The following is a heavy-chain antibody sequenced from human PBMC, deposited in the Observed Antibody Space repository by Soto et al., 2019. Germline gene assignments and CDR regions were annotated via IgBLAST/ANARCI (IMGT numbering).Heavy chain of an antibody. CDR3: AKGGYYGSGSWLVDP. CDR2: INHSGST. V-gene: IGHV4-34*09. CDR1: GGSFSGYY. J-gene: IGHJ5*02. D-gene: IGHD3-10*01. Sequence: SETLSLTCAVYGGSFSGYYWSWIRQPPGKGLEWIGEINHSGSTNYNPSLKSRVAISVDTSNNQFSLELNSMTAADTAMYFCAKGGYYGSGSWLVDPWGQGTLVTVSS.